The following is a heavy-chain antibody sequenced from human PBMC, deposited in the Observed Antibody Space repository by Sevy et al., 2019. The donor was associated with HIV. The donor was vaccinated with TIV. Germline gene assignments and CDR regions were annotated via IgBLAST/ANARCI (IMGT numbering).Heavy chain of an antibody. Sequence: GGSLRLSCAASGFTLSSYWMHWVRHAPGKGLVWVSRISSDGSSTSYADSVRGRFTISRDNAKNTLYLQMNSLRAEDTALYYCARDGRAAHDFDYWGQGTLVTVSS. V-gene: IGHV3-74*01. D-gene: IGHD6-6*01. CDR1: GFTLSSYW. J-gene: IGHJ4*02. CDR2: ISSDGSST. CDR3: ARDGRAAHDFDY.